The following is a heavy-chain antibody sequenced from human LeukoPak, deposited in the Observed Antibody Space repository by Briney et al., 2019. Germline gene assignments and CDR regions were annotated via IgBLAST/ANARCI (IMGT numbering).Heavy chain of an antibody. V-gene: IGHV3-74*01. D-gene: IGHD3-10*01. CDR1: GFTFSNYW. CDR2: IYSDGSSNSDGTST. CDR3: ARAFLLPGYGSGSFIDY. J-gene: IGHJ4*02. Sequence: GGSLRLSCAASGFTFSNYWMHWVRQAPGKGLVWVSRIYSDGSSNSDGTSTNYADSVRGRFSISRDKAKNTLYLQMNSLRAEDTAVYYCARAFLLPGYGSGSFIDYWGQGTLVTVSS.